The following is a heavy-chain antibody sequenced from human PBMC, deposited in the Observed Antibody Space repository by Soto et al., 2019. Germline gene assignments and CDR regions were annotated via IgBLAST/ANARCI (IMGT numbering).Heavy chain of an antibody. Sequence: QVQLVESGGGVVQPGRSLRLSCAASGFTFSSYGMHWVRQAPGKGLEWVAVISYDGSNKYYADSVKGRFTISRDNSKNSLYLQMNSMSAEDTAEYYCAKNGDSGSYYGDYWGQGTLVTVSS. J-gene: IGHJ4*02. CDR2: ISYDGSNK. D-gene: IGHD1-26*01. CDR3: AKNGDSGSYYGDY. V-gene: IGHV3-30*18. CDR1: GFTFSSYG.